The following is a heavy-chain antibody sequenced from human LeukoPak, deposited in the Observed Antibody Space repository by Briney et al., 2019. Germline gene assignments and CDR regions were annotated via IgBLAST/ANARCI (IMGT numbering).Heavy chain of an antibody. CDR3: AKGGPHYGSGSYYAFDY. CDR2: ISDDGNNK. V-gene: IGHV3-30*18. CDR1: GFTFTNFA. D-gene: IGHD3-10*01. Sequence: GGSLRLSCAASGFTFTNFAMHWVRQAPGKGLEGVTVISDDGNNKYFADSVKGRFTISRDNSKNTLYLQMNSLRAEDTAVYYCAKGGPHYGSGSYYAFDYWGQGTLVTVSS. J-gene: IGHJ4*02.